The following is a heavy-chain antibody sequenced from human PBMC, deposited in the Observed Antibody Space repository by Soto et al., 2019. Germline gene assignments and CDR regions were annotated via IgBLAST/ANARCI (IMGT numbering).Heavy chain of an antibody. CDR2: ISSSSSYI. Sequence: EVQLVESGGGLVKPGGSLRLSCAASGFTFSSYSMNWVRQAPGKGLEWVSSISSSSSYIYYADSVKGRFTISRDNSKNTLYLQMNSLRAEDTAVYYCARDREKYSSSSESDYWGQGTLVTVSS. CDR3: ARDREKYSSSSESDY. J-gene: IGHJ4*02. V-gene: IGHV3-21*01. CDR1: GFTFSSYS. D-gene: IGHD6-6*01.